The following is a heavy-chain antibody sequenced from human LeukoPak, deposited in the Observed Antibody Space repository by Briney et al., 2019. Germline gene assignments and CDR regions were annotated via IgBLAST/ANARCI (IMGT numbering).Heavy chain of an antibody. V-gene: IGHV1-24*01. CDR3: ATVRITMVRGVMRRNYYGMDV. CDR2: FDPEDGET. D-gene: IGHD3-10*01. CDR1: GYTLTELS. J-gene: IGHJ6*02. Sequence: ASVKVSCKVSGYTLTELSMHWVRQAPGKGLGWMGGFDPEDGETIYAQKFQGRVTMTEDTSTDTAYMELSSLRSEDTAVYYCATVRITMVRGVMRRNYYGMDVWGQGTTVTVSS.